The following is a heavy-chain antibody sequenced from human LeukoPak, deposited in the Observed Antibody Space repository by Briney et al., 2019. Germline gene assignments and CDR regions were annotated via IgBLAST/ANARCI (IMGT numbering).Heavy chain of an antibody. CDR1: GFTFSSYA. Sequence: PGGFLRLSCAASGFTFSSYAMSWVRQAPGKGLEWVSAISGSGGSTYYADSVKGRFTISRDNSKNTLYLQMNSLRAEDTAVCCCAKPQSGSYLTDTWGQGTLVTVSS. V-gene: IGHV3-23*01. D-gene: IGHD1-26*01. CDR2: ISGSGGST. CDR3: AKPQSGSYLTDT. J-gene: IGHJ5*02.